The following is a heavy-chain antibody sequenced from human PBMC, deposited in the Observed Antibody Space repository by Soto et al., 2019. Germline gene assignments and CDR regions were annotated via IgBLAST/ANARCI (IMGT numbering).Heavy chain of an antibody. CDR1: GFTFDDYT. D-gene: IGHD3-22*01. V-gene: IGHV3-43*01. CDR3: AKDSEEYDSSGYVFDY. CDR2: ISWDGGST. J-gene: IGHJ4*02. Sequence: PGGSLRLSCAASGFTFDDYTMHWVRQAPGKGLEWVSLISWDGGSTYYADSVKSRFTISRDNSKNSLYLQMNSLRTEDTALYYCAKDSEEYDSSGYVFDYWGQGTLVTVSS.